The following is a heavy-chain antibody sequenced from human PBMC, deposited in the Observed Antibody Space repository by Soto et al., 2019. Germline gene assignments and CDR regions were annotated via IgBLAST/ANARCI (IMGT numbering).Heavy chain of an antibody. D-gene: IGHD1-20*01. CDR3: ASSITHVLYYYDGMDV. Sequence: QVQLVQSGAEVKKPGSSVKVSCKASGGTFSSYAISWVRQAPGQGLEWMGGIIPIFGTANYAQKFQCRVTITADESTSTAYMELSSLRTEDRAVYYCASSITHVLYYYDGMDVGGQGTTVTVSS. V-gene: IGHV1-69*01. CDR2: IIPIFGTA. J-gene: IGHJ6*01. CDR1: GGTFSSYA.